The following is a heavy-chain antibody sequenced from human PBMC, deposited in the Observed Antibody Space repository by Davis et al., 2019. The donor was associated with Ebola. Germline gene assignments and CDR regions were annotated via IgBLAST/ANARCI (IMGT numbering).Heavy chain of an antibody. Sequence: PSETLSLTCAVYGGSFTGYYWSWIRQPPGKGLEWLREINHSGSTNYNPSLKSRVTISGDTSKNQFSLKLSSVTAADTAVYYCATRRYGWLHDYWGQGNLVTVSS. CDR3: ATRRYGWLHDY. V-gene: IGHV4-34*01. J-gene: IGHJ4*02. CDR2: INHSGST. D-gene: IGHD2-8*02. CDR1: GGSFTGYY.